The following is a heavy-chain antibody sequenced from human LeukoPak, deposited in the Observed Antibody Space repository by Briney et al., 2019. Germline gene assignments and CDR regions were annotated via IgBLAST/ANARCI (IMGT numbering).Heavy chain of an antibody. Sequence: GGSLRLSCAASGFTFNSYAMHWVRQAPGKGLEYVSGIRSKGGSTYYVNSVKGRFTISRDNSKNTLYLQMDSLRAEDMGVYYCARDLSYYDSSGSAFGIWGQGTMVTVSS. CDR3: ARDLSYYDSSGSAFGI. J-gene: IGHJ3*02. CDR1: GFTFNSYA. D-gene: IGHD3-22*01. CDR2: IRSKGGST. V-gene: IGHV3-64*01.